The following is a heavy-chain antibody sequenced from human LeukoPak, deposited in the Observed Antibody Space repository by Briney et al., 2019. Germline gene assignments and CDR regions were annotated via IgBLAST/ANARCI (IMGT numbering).Heavy chain of an antibody. CDR3: ARGGGSSGSPMRYGLDV. CDR2: INSDGSNT. CDR1: GFTLSTYW. Sequence: PGGSLRLSCAASGFTLSTYWMHWVRQAPGKGLVWVSRINSDGSNTDYADSVKSRFTISRDNAKNTLYLQSNSLRAEDTAVYYCARGGGSSGSPMRYGLDVWGQGTTVTVSS. J-gene: IGHJ6*02. D-gene: IGHD6-19*01. V-gene: IGHV3-74*01.